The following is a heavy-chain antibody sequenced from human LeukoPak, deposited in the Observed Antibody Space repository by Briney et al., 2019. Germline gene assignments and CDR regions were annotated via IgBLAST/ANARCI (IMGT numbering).Heavy chain of an antibody. CDR1: GYSFTSYY. Sequence: ASVKVSCKASGYSFTSYYMHWVRQAPGQGLEWMGGIIPIFGTANYAQKFQGRVTITADESTSTAYMELSSLRSEDTAVYYCARDHGNWKGPYYYYYGMDVWGQGTTVTVSS. CDR2: IIPIFGTA. D-gene: IGHD1-20*01. J-gene: IGHJ6*02. CDR3: ARDHGNWKGPYYYYYGMDV. V-gene: IGHV1-69*13.